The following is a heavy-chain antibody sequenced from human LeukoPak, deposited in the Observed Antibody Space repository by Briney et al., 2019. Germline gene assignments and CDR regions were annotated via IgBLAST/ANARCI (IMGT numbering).Heavy chain of an antibody. Sequence: SETLSLTCTVSGGSISSYYWSWIRQPPGKGLEWIGYIYYSGSTNYNPSLKSRVTISMDTSKNQFSLKLSSVTAADTAVYYCARGPSGSYYPYFDYWGQGTLVTVSS. V-gene: IGHV4-59*01. CDR3: ARGPSGSYYPYFDY. CDR1: GGSISSYY. J-gene: IGHJ4*02. D-gene: IGHD1-26*01. CDR2: IYYSGST.